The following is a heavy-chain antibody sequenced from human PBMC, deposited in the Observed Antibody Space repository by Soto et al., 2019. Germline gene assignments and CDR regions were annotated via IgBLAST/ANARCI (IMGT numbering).Heavy chain of an antibody. D-gene: IGHD3-22*01. CDR3: ARDFDYYDSSGYYPYYFDY. J-gene: IGHJ4*02. V-gene: IGHV3-48*02. CDR2: ISSSSSTI. Sequence: GSLRLSCAASGFTFSSYSMNWVRQAPGKGLEWVSYISSSSSTIYYADSVKGRFTISRDNAKNSLYLQMNSLRDEDTAVYYCARDFDYYDSSGYYPYYFDYWGQGTLVTVSS. CDR1: GFTFSSYS.